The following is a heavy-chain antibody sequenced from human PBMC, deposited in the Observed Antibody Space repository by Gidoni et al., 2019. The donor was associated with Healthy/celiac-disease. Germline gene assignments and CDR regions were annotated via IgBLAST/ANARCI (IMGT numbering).Heavy chain of an antibody. CDR3: ARDRVGMATISYYFDY. V-gene: IGHV3-21*01. Sequence: EVQLVESGGGLVKPGGSLRLSCAASGFTFSSYSMNWVRQAPGKGLEWVSSISSSSSYIYYADSVKGRFTISRDNAKNSLYLQMNSMRAEDKAVYYCARDRVGMATISYYFDYWGQGTLVTVSS. J-gene: IGHJ4*02. CDR2: ISSSSSYI. D-gene: IGHD5-12*01. CDR1: GFTFSSYS.